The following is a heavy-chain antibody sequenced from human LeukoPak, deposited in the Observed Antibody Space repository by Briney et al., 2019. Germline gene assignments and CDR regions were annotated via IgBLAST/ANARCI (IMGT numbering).Heavy chain of an antibody. CDR2: ISGSGGST. CDR3: AKAGITMIVVVPTVDY. J-gene: IGHJ4*02. CDR1: GFTFSSYT. D-gene: IGHD3-22*01. V-gene: IGHV3-23*01. Sequence: PGGSLRLSCAASGFTFSSYTMSWVRQAPGKGLEWVSGISGSGGSTYYADSVKGRFTISRDNSKNTLYLQMNSLRAEDTAVYYCAKAGITMIVVVPTVDYWGQGTLVTVSS.